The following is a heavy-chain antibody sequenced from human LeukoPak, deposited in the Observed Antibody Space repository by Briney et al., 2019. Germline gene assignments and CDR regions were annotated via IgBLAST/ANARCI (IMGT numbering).Heavy chain of an antibody. CDR3: ARAQGYSGYDYRY. J-gene: IGHJ4*02. V-gene: IGHV3-7*01. D-gene: IGHD5-12*01. CDR2: IKQDGSEK. Sequence: GGSLRLSCAASGFTFSSYAMSWVRQAPGKGLEWVANIKQDGSEKYYVDSVKGRFTISRDNAKNSLYLQMNSLRAEDTAVYYCARAQGYSGYDYRYWGQGTLVTVSS. CDR1: GFTFSSYA.